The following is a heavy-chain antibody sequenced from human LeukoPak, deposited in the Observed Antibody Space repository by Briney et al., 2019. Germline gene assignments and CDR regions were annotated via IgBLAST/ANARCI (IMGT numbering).Heavy chain of an antibody. V-gene: IGHV4-4*09. CDR1: GDSLSSYY. J-gene: IGHJ4*02. D-gene: IGHD6-6*01. Sequence: SETLSLTCTVSGDSLSSYYWSWIRQPPGKGLEWIGYIYTSGGTNYIPSLKGRVTISIDTSKNQFSLKLSSVTAADSAVYYCARLTRLSTSPDRYYLDYWGQGTLVTVSS. CDR3: ARLTRLSTSPDRYYLDY. CDR2: IYTSGGT.